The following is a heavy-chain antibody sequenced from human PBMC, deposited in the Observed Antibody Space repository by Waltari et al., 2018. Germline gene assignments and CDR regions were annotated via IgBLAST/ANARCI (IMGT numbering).Heavy chain of an antibody. Sequence: QVNLVESGGGVVQPGRSLGLSCIASGFTFGSYGMHWVRQAPGKGLEWVAVIWYDGSKEYYGDSVKGRFTISRDNSRNTLSLQMNSLRADDTAVYYCARDQSASRGLDYWGQGTLVTVSS. CDR2: IWYDGSKE. V-gene: IGHV3-33*01. D-gene: IGHD3-10*01. CDR3: ARDQSASRGLDY. J-gene: IGHJ4*02. CDR1: GFTFGSYG.